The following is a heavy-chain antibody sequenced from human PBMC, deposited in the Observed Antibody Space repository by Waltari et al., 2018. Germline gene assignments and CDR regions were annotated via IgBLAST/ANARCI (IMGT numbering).Heavy chain of an antibody. CDR1: GGFFSGYY. Sequence: QVQLQQWGAGLLKPSEPLSLTCAVYGGFFSGYYWRWIRQAPGKGLEWIGEINHSGSTNYNPSLKSRVTISVDTSKNQFSLKLSSVTAADTAVYYCARGPIRGVIMTLYNWFDPWGQGTLVTVSS. CDR2: INHSGST. V-gene: IGHV4-34*01. CDR3: ARGPIRGVIMTLYNWFDP. J-gene: IGHJ5*02. D-gene: IGHD3-10*01.